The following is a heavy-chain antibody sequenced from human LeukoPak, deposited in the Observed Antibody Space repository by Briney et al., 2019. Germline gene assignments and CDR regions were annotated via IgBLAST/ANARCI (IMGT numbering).Heavy chain of an antibody. V-gene: IGHV1-58*01. CDR2: IVVGSGNT. Sequence: EASVKVSCKASGFTFTSSAVQWVRQARGQRLEWIGWIVVGSGNTNYAQKFQERVTITRDMSTSTAYMELSSLRSEDTAVYYCAADQGGTYYYGSGTKTHWFDPWGQGTLVTVSS. D-gene: IGHD3-10*01. CDR3: AADQGGTYYYGSGTKTHWFDP. CDR1: GFTFTSSA. J-gene: IGHJ5*02.